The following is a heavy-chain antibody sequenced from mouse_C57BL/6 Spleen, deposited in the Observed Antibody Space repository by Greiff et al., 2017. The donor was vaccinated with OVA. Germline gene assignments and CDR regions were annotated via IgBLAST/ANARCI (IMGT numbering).Heavy chain of an antibody. CDR1: GFNIKDYY. Sequence: EVQLQQSGAELVKPGASVKLSCTASGFNIKDYYMHWVKQRTEQGLEWIGRIDPEDGETEYAPKFQGKATITADTASNTAYLQLSSLTSEDTAVYYCALITTVVEGVAYWGQGTLVTVSA. CDR3: ALITTVVEGVAY. V-gene: IGHV14-2*01. D-gene: IGHD1-1*01. CDR2: IDPEDGET. J-gene: IGHJ3*01.